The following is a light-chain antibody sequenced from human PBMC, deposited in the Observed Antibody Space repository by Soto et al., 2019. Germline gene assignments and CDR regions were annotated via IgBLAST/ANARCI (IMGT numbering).Light chain of an antibody. J-gene: IGKJ1*01. CDR3: QQYNSYRT. Sequence: DIQMTQSPSTLSASVGDRVTITCRASQSISSWLAWYQQKPGKAPKLLIYDASSLESGVPARFSGSGSGTEFTLTISRLQPDYFSTYYRQQYNSYRTFGQGTKVEIK. CDR1: QSISSW. V-gene: IGKV1-5*01. CDR2: DAS.